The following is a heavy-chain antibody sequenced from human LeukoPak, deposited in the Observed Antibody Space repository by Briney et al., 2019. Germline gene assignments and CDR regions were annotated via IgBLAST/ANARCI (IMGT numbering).Heavy chain of an antibody. J-gene: IGHJ4*02. CDR2: IYTSGST. D-gene: IGHD2-15*01. V-gene: IGHV4-4*07. Sequence: SETLSLTCTVSGGSISSYYWSWIRQPAGKGLEWIGRIYTSGSTNYNPSLKSRVTMSVDTSKNPVFLKLSSVTAADTAVYYCARVIYCSGGSCPEYYFDYWGQGTLVTVSS. CDR3: ARVIYCSGGSCPEYYFDY. CDR1: GGSISSYY.